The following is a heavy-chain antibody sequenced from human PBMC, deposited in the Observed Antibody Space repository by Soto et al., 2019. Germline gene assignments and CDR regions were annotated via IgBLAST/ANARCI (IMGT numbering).Heavy chain of an antibody. V-gene: IGHV1-18*01. J-gene: IGHJ4*02. CDR2: ISGRNGQA. CDR3: ARYQPYSTGYYYFDQ. D-gene: IGHD6-19*01. CDR1: GYNFTTYG. Sequence: QVQLVQSGAEVKKPGASVKVSCKTSGYNFTTYGVSWVRQAPGQGLEWMEWISGRNGQANYAQTFQGRVTMTTDTSTTTAYMLLRSLRSDDTAVYYCARYQPYSTGYYYFDQWGQGTLAIVTS.